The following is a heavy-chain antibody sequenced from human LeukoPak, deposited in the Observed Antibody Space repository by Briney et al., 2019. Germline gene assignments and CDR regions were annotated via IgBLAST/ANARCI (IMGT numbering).Heavy chain of an antibody. D-gene: IGHD4-17*01. V-gene: IGHV1-2*02. CDR3: ARDYGDYVFGGYNWLDP. J-gene: IGHJ5*02. CDR2: INPNSGGT. Sequence: GASVKVSCKASGYTFTGYYVHWVRQAPGQGLEWMGWINPNSGGTNYAQKFQGRVTMTRDTSISTAYMELSRLRSDDTAVYYCARDYGDYVFGGYNWLDPWGRGTLVTVSS. CDR1: GYTFTGYY.